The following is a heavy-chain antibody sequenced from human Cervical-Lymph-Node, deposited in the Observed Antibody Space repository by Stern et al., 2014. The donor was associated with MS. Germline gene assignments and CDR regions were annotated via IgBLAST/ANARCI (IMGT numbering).Heavy chain of an antibody. CDR2: IYPGYSDT. CDR1: GYSFTANW. J-gene: IGHJ4*02. Sequence: EMQLVESGAEVKKPGESLKISCKGSGYSFTANWIAWVRQMPGKGLEWRVIIYPGYSDTRYSPSFQGQVTISADKSISTAYLQWSSLKASDTAMYYCARDYGDYAFDYGGQGTLVTVSS. D-gene: IGHD4-17*01. V-gene: IGHV5-51*01. CDR3: ARDYGDYAFDY.